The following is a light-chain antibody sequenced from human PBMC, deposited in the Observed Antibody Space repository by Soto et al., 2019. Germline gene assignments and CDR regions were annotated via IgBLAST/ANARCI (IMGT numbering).Light chain of an antibody. V-gene: IGKV3-20*01. CDR2: GAS. J-gene: IGKJ3*01. Sequence: EIVLTQSPGTLSLSPGERATLSCRASQSVTGSYLAWYQQKPGQAPRLLIYGASSRASGIPDRFSGSGSGTDFTLTISRLEPEDFAVYYCQQDGSSPPVTFGPGTKVDIK. CDR1: QSVTGSY. CDR3: QQDGSSPPVT.